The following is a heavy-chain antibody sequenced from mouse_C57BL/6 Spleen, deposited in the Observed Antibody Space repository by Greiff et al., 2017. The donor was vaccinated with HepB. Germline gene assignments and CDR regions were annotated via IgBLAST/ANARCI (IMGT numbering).Heavy chain of an antibody. CDR1: GYTFTSYT. D-gene: IGHD2-1*01. CDR2: INPSSGYT. Sequence: QDQLQQSGAELARPGASVKMSCKASGYTFTSYTMHWVKQRPGQGLEWIGYINPSSGYTKYNQKFKDKATLTADKSSSTAYMQLSSLTSEDSAVYYCARSGVYPIYFDYWGQGTTLTVSS. V-gene: IGHV1-4*01. CDR3: ARSGVYPIYFDY. J-gene: IGHJ2*01.